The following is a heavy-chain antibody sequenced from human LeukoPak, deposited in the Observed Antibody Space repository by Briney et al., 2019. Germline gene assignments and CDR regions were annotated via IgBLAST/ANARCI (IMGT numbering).Heavy chain of an antibody. CDR3: ARRSSSGWYPDYYYYYMDV. D-gene: IGHD6-19*01. J-gene: IGHJ6*03. Sequence: PGGSLRLSCAASGFTFSRYGMHWVRLVPGKGLEWVAFIRYDGTNKYYADSVKGRFTISRDNSKNTLYLKMNSLRGEDTAVYYCARRSSSGWYPDYYYYYMDVWGKGTTVTISS. CDR2: IRYDGTNK. CDR1: GFTFSRYG. V-gene: IGHV3-30*02.